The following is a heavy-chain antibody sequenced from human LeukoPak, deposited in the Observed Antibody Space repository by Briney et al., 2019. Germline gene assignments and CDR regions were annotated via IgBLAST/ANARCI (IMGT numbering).Heavy chain of an antibody. J-gene: IGHJ4*02. D-gene: IGHD3-10*01. Sequence: PGGSLRLSCADSGFTFSSYRMNWVRQAPGKGLEWVSYISSSSSTIYYADSVKGRFTISRDNAKNSLYLQMNSLRAEDTAVYYCARDLASYGSGSTYFDYWGQGTLVTVSS. CDR2: ISSSSSTI. CDR1: GFTFSSYR. V-gene: IGHV3-48*01. CDR3: ARDLASYGSGSTYFDY.